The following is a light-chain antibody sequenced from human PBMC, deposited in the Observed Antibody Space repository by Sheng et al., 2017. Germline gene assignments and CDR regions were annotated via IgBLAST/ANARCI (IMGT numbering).Light chain of an antibody. CDR3: QQYDNLPLYT. V-gene: IGKV1-33*01. CDR1: QDISNY. J-gene: IGKJ2*01. CDR2: DAS. Sequence: DIQMTQSPSSLSASVGDRVTITCQASQDISNYLNWYQQKPGKAPKLLIYDASNLETGVPSRFSGSGSGTDFTFTISSLQPEDIATYYCQQYDNLPLYTLVQGPKLEIK.